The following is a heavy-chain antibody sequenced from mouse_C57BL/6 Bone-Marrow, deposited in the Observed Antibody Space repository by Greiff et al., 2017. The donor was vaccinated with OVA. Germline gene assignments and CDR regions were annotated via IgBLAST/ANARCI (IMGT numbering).Heavy chain of an antibody. J-gene: IGHJ2*01. CDR2: IYPRSGNT. D-gene: IGHD2-5*01. CDR3: ARRSNYPYYFDD. V-gene: IGHV1-81*01. Sequence: QVQLKESGAELARPGASVKLSCKASGYTFTSYGISWVKQRTGQGLEWIGEIYPRSGNTYYNEKFKGKATLTADKSSSTAYMELRSLTSEDSAVYFCARRSNYPYYFDDWGQGTTLTVSS. CDR1: GYTFTSYG.